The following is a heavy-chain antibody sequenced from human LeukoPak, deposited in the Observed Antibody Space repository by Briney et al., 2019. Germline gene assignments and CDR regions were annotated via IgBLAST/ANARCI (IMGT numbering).Heavy chain of an antibody. CDR2: ISGSGGST. CDR3: ARDGAHYYDSSGYPPYGWFDP. Sequence: GGSLRLSCAASGFTFSSYAMSWVRQAPGKGLEWVSAISGSGGSTYYADSVKGRFTISRDNSKNTLYLQMNSLRAEDTAVYYCARDGAHYYDSSGYPPYGWFDPWGQGTLVTVSS. J-gene: IGHJ5*02. V-gene: IGHV3-23*01. CDR1: GFTFSSYA. D-gene: IGHD3-22*01.